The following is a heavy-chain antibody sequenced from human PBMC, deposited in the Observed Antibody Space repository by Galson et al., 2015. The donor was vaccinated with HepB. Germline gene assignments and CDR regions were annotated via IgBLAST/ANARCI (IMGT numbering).Heavy chain of an antibody. CDR1: GFTFSSYG. V-gene: IGHV3-30*03. J-gene: IGHJ4*02. CDR2: ISYDGSNK. D-gene: IGHD2-2*01. Sequence: SLRLSCAASGFTFSSYGMHWVRQAPGKGLEWVAVISYDGSNKYYADSVKGRFTISRDNSKNMVFLQMSSLRADDTAVYYCARDYCSIASCYDYWGLGTLVTVSS. CDR3: ARDYCSIASCYDY.